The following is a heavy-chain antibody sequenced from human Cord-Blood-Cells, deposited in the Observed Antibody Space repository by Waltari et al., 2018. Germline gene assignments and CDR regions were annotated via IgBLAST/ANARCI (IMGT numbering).Heavy chain of an antibody. D-gene: IGHD5-12*01. CDR2: INHSGST. V-gene: IGHV4-34*01. Sequence: QVQLQQWGAGLLKPSETLSLTCAVYGGSFSGYYWSWIRQPPGKGLEWIGEINHSGSTNDNPSLKSRVTISVDTSKNQFSLKLSSVTAADTAVYYGARISVDIVATNDYWGQGTLVTVSS. CDR1: GGSFSGYY. CDR3: ARISVDIVATNDY. J-gene: IGHJ4*02.